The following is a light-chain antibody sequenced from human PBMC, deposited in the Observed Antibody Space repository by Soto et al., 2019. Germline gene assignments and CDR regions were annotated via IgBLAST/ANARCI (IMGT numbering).Light chain of an antibody. J-gene: IGKJ1*01. CDR1: QSVSNTY. CDR2: GAS. V-gene: IGKV3D-15*01. CDR3: QEYIQWPPGM. Sequence: EIVLTQSPGTLSLSPWDRATLSCRASQSVSNTYLAWYQQRPGQAPRLLIYGASNRATGIPDRFSGSGSGTEFTLTISSLQSEDFAVYYCQEYIQWPPGMFGPGTKVDIK.